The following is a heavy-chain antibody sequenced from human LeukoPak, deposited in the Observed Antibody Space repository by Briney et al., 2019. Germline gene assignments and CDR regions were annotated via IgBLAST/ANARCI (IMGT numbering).Heavy chain of an antibody. CDR1: GYTLTELS. CDR3: ATLGNCSSTSCYSINKINWFDP. J-gene: IGHJ5*02. CDR2: FDPEDGET. V-gene: IGHV1-24*01. D-gene: IGHD2-2*01. Sequence: ASVKVSCTVSGYTLTELSMHWVRQAPGKGLEWMGGFDPEDGETIYAQKFQGRVTMTEDTSTDTAYMELSSLRSEDTAVYYCATLGNCSSTSCYSINKINWFDPWGQGTLVTVSS.